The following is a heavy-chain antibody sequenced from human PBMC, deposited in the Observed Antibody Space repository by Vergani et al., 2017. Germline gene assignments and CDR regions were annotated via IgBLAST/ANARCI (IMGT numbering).Heavy chain of an antibody. V-gene: IGHV4-59*11. CDR3: ARVGVTDYFDY. D-gene: IGHD3-10*01. J-gene: IGHJ4*02. Sequence: QVQLQESGPGLVKPSETLSLTCTVSGGSISSHYWSWIRQPPGKGLEWIGYIYYSGSTNYNPSLKSRVTISVDTSKNQFYLKLSSVTAADTAVYYCARVGVTDYFDYWGQGTLVTVSS. CDR1: GGSISSHY. CDR2: IYYSGST.